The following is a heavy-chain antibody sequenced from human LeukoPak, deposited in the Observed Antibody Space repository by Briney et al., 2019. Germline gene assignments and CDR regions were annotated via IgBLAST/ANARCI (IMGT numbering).Heavy chain of an antibody. V-gene: IGHV3-30*02. Sequence: GGSLRLSCAASGFTFSSYGMHWVRQAPGKGLEWVAFIRYDGSNKYYADSVKGRFTISRDNSKNTLYLQMNSLRAEDTAVYYCANLMYKPKSDAFDIWGQGAMVTVSS. CDR2: IRYDGSNK. J-gene: IGHJ3*02. D-gene: IGHD1-14*01. CDR1: GFTFSSYG. CDR3: ANLMYKPKSDAFDI.